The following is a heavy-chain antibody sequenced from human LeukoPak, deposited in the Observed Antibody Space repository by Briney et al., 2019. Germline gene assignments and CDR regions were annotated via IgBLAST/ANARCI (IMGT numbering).Heavy chain of an antibody. D-gene: IGHD5-24*01. V-gene: IGHV3-9*01. CDR3: AKSGYNRFDY. CDR2: ISWNSLNI. J-gene: IGHJ4*02. CDR1: GFTFDDSA. Sequence: GGSLRLSCTASGFTFDDSAMHWVRQAPGKGLEWVSGISWNSLNIAYADSVKGRFTISRDNAKNSLYLQMNSLRVEDTAVYYCAKSGYNRFDYWGQGTLVTVSS.